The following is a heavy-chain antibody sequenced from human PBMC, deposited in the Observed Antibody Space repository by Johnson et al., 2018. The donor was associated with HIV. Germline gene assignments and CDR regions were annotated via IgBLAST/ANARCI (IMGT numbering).Heavy chain of an antibody. Sequence: QVQLVESGGGVVQPGRSLRLSCAASGFTFSSYAMHWVRQAPGKGLEWVAVISYDGNKTYYADSVRGLTISRDNSKNTLYLQLSSLRSEDTAVYYCARDSGVPGKDAVDSWGQGTMVTVSS. CDR1: GFTFSSYA. V-gene: IGHV3-30*04. D-gene: IGHD3-10*01. CDR2: ISYDGNKT. CDR3: ARDSGVPGKDAVDS. J-gene: IGHJ3*02.